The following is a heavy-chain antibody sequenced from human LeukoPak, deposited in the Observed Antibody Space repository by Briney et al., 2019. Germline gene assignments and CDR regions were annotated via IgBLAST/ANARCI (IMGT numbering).Heavy chain of an antibody. D-gene: IGHD3-10*01. CDR2: ISSGSSYI. Sequence: GGSLRLSCAASGFTFSSYSMNWVRQAPGKGLEWVSSISSGSSYIYYADSVKGRFTISRDNAKNSLYLQMNSLRAEDTAVYYCARDQTGASDAFDIWGQGTMVTVSS. J-gene: IGHJ3*02. V-gene: IGHV3-21*01. CDR3: ARDQTGASDAFDI. CDR1: GFTFSSYS.